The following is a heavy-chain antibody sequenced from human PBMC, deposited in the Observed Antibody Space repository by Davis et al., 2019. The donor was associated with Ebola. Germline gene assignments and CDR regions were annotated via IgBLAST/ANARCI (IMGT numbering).Heavy chain of an antibody. CDR2: INAGNGNT. CDR3: ARGPGYCSSTSCYSFYGMDV. V-gene: IGHV1-3*01. D-gene: IGHD2-2*02. Sequence: ASVKVSCKASGYTFTSYAMHWVRQAPGQRLEWMGWINAGNGNTKYSQKFQGRVTITRDTSASTAYMELSSLRSEDTAVYYCARGPGYCSSTSCYSFYGMDVWGQGTTVTVSS. CDR1: GYTFTSYA. J-gene: IGHJ6*02.